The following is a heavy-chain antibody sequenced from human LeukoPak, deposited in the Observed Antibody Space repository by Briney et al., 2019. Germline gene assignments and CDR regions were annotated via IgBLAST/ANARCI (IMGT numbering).Heavy chain of an antibody. CDR2: IYYSGST. CDR3: ARANRYSSFDY. Sequence: KTSETLSLTCSVSGGSISAYYWTWIRQPPGKGLEWIGYIYYSGSTNYNPSLKSRVTISVDTSKNHFSLRLTSVTAADTAVYFCARANRYSSFDYWGQGTLVTVSS. D-gene: IGHD2-15*01. J-gene: IGHJ4*02. V-gene: IGHV4-59*13. CDR1: GGSISAYY.